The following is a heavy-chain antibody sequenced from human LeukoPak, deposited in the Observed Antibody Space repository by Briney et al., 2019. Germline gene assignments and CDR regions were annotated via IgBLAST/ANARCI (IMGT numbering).Heavy chain of an antibody. CDR2: ISSSSSTI. CDR3: ATLKYSYGPNY. CDR1: GFTFSSYS. V-gene: IGHV3-48*01. Sequence: GGSLRLSCAASGFTFSSYSMNWVRQAPGKGLEWVSYISSSSSTIYYADSVKGRFTISRDNAKNSLYLQMNSLRAEDTAVYYCATLKYSYGPNYWGQGTLVTVSS. J-gene: IGHJ4*02. D-gene: IGHD5-18*01.